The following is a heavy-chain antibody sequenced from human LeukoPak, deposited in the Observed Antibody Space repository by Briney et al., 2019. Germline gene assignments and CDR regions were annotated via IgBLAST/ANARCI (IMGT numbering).Heavy chain of an antibody. CDR2: ISSSSSYR. CDR1: GFTLSSYS. D-gene: IGHD1-26*01. Sequence: GGSLRLSCAASGFTLSSYSMNWVRQAPGKGLEWVSSISSSSSYRYYADSVKGRFTISRDNAKNSLYLQMNSLRAEDTAVYYCARRRYSGSSQHFDYWGQGTLVTVSS. J-gene: IGHJ4*02. CDR3: ARRRYSGSSQHFDY. V-gene: IGHV3-21*01.